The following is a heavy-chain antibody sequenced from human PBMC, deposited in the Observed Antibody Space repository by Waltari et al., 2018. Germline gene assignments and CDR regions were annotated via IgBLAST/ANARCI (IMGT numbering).Heavy chain of an antibody. D-gene: IGHD6-19*01. V-gene: IGHV3-74*01. CDR3: VKYSSSFLGDC. J-gene: IGHJ4*02. CDR1: GFTFSNYW. CDR2: FSTDGSIT. Sequence: EVQLVESGGGLVQPGGSLRLSCAASGFTFSNYWMHWVRQAPGKGLVSVSQFSTDGSITNYADSLKGRFTISRDNAENTLSLQMHSLRAEDTAVYYCVKYSSSFLGDCWGQGTLVTVSS.